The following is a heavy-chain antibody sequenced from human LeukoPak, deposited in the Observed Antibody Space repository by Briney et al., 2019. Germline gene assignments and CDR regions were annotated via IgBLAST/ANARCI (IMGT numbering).Heavy chain of an antibody. Sequence: SETLSLTCTVSGGSISSYYWSWIRQPAGKGLEWIGRIYTSGSTNYNPSLKSRVTMSVDTSKNQFSLKLSSVTAADTAVYYCAGPKTFITPGSAYYYYAMDVWGQGTTVTVS. J-gene: IGHJ6*02. CDR2: IYTSGST. CDR3: AGPKTFITPGSAYYYYAMDV. V-gene: IGHV4-4*07. CDR1: GGSISSYY. D-gene: IGHD2-15*01.